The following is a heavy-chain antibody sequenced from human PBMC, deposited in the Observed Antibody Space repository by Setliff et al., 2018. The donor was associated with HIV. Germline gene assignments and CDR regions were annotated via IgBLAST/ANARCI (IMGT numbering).Heavy chain of an antibody. V-gene: IGHV1-2*06. Sequence: ASVKVSCKASGYTFTGYYMHWVRQAPGQGLEWMGRINPNSGGTNYAQKCQGRVTMTRDTSISKACMELSRLRSDDTAVYYCARGTRVGANDAFDIWGQGTMVTVSS. CDR3: ARGTRVGANDAFDI. CDR1: GYTFTGYY. J-gene: IGHJ3*02. D-gene: IGHD1-26*01. CDR2: INPNSGGT.